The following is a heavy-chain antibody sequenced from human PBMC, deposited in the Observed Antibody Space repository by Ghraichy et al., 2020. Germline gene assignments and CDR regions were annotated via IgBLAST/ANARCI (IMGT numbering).Heavy chain of an antibody. V-gene: IGHV1-69*13. CDR1: GGTFSSYA. Sequence: SVKVSCKASGGTFSSYAISWVRQAPGQGLEWMGGIIPIFGTANYAQKFQGRVTITADESTSTAYMELSSLRSEDTAVYYCAGYGPPATGGGEDYWGQGTLVTVSS. CDR3: AGYGPPATGGGEDY. D-gene: IGHD2-2*01. J-gene: IGHJ4*02. CDR2: IIPIFGTA.